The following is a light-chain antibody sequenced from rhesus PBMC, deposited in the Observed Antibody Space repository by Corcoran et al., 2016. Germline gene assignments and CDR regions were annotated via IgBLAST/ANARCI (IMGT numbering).Light chain of an antibody. J-gene: IGKJ2*01. V-gene: IGKV1-33*02. Sequence: DIQMTQSPSSLSASVGDRVTITCQASQGISSWLAWYQQNPGKAPKLLINAASSLQSGVPSRFSGSGSGTEVTLTISSLQPEDFATYNCQHHNGNPYSFGQGTKVEIK. CDR2: AAS. CDR3: QHHNGNPYS. CDR1: QGISSW.